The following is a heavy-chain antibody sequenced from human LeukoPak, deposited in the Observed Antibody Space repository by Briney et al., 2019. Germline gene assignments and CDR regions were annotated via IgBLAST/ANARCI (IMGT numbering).Heavy chain of an antibody. V-gene: IGHV4-39*07. Sequence: SETLSLTCTVSGGSISSSSYYWGWIRQPPGKGLEWIGSIYYSGSTYYNPSLKSRVTTSVDTSKNQFSLKPSSVTAADTAVYYCARDQGYGDYEVGANNWFDPWGQGTLVTVSS. CDR1: GGSISSSSYY. J-gene: IGHJ5*02. D-gene: IGHD4-17*01. CDR3: ARDQGYGDYEVGANNWFDP. CDR2: IYYSGST.